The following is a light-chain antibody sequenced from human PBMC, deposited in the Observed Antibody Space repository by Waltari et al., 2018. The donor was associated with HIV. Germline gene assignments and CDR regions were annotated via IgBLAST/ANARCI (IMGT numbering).Light chain of an antibody. CDR1: NHAVRTYNY. CDR2: DVT. J-gene: IGLJ3*02. Sequence: QSALTQPASVSGSPGQSITISCTGTNHAVRTYNYVSWYQQHPGKAPKLMIYDVTDRPSGVSDRFSGSKSGNTASLTISGLQAEDEADYYCSSYTSSISLVFGGGTKVTVL. V-gene: IGLV2-14*03. CDR3: SSYTSSISLV.